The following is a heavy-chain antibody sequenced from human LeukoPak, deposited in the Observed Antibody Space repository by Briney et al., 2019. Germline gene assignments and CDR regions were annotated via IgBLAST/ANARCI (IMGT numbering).Heavy chain of an antibody. J-gene: IGHJ5*02. CDR2: INTDGSST. Sequence: GGSLSLSCASSGFTFSNYWMHWVRQAPAKGLVWVSRINTDGSSTDYADSVKGRFTISRDNAKNTLYLQMNSLRAEDTAVYYCARDLDGYRSGNGAWGQGTLVTVSS. V-gene: IGHV3-74*01. CDR1: GFTFSNYW. CDR3: ARDLDGYRSGNGA. D-gene: IGHD5-12*01.